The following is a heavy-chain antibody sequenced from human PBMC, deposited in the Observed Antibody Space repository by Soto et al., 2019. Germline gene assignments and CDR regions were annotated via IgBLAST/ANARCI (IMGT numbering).Heavy chain of an antibody. J-gene: IGHJ4*02. CDR3: AREGNLGRWIQPLDS. CDR1: GNSISSYS. D-gene: IGHD2-2*03. V-gene: IGHV4-59*01. CDR2: IHYNGNT. Sequence: QVQLQVSGPGLVKPSETLSLTCTVSGNSISSYSWSWIRQPPGKGLEWIGNIHYNGNTKYSPSLKSRVTMSIDTSKNHFSLKLISVTTADTVVYFCAREGNLGRWIQPLDSWGQGTLVTVSS.